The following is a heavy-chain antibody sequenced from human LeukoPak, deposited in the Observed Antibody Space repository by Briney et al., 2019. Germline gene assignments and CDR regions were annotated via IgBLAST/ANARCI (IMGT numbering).Heavy chain of an antibody. V-gene: IGHV3-7*01. J-gene: IGHJ3*02. CDR2: IKQDGSEK. CDR1: GFTFSSYW. D-gene: IGHD4-17*01. Sequence: GGSLRLSCAASGFTFSSYWMSWVRQAPGKGLEWVANIKQDGSEKYYVDSVKGRFTISRDNSKYTLYLQMNSLRAEDTAVYYCARSTVTTQGAFDIWGQGTMVTVSS. CDR3: ARSTVTTQGAFDI.